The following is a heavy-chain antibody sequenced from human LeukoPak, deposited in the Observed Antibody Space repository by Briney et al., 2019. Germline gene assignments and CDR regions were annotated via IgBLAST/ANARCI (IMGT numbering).Heavy chain of an antibody. D-gene: IGHD4-11*01. V-gene: IGHV4-59*01. Sequence: SETLSLTCTVSGGSISSYYRSWIRQPPGKGLEWIGYIYYSGSTNYHPSLKSRVTISVDTSKNQFSLRLTSVTAADTAVYYCAGSRGAVSVDYWGQGTLVTVSS. CDR3: AGSRGAVSVDY. J-gene: IGHJ4*02. CDR2: IYYSGST. CDR1: GGSISSYY.